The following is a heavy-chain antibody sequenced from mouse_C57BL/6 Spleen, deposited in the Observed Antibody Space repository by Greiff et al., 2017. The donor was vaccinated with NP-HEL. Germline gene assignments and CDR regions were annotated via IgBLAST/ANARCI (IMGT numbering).Heavy chain of an antibody. CDR1: GYTFTSYW. D-gene: IGHD2-4*01. CDR3: ARSENYYDYDDPYY. J-gene: IGHJ2*01. Sequence: QVQLQQSGTELVKPGASVKLSCKASGYTFTSYWMHWVKQRPGQGLEWIGNINPSNGGTNYNEKFKSKATLTVDKSSSTAYMQLSSLTSEDSAVYYCARSENYYDYDDPYYWGQGTTLTVSS. CDR2: INPSNGGT. V-gene: IGHV1-53*01.